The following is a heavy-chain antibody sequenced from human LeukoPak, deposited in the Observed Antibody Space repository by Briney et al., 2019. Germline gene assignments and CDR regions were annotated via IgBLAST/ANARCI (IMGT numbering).Heavy chain of an antibody. CDR2: IKRNGSEK. CDR3: ARDLDEPGIAAAGTGFDY. CDR1: GFTFSIYW. J-gene: IGHJ4*02. D-gene: IGHD6-13*01. Sequence: GGSLRLSCAASGFTFSIYWMSWVRQAPGKGLEGVANIKRNGSEKYYVDSVKGRFTISRDNAKNSLYLQMNSLRAEATAVYYCARDLDEPGIAAAGTGFDYWGQGTLVTVSS. V-gene: IGHV3-7*01.